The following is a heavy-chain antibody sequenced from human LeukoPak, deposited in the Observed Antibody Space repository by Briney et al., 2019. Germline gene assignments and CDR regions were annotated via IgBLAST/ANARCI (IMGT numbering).Heavy chain of an antibody. V-gene: IGHV3-21*01. Sequence: GGSLRLSCAASGFTFSSYSMNWVRQAPGKGLEWVSSISSSSSYIYYADSVRGRFTISRDNAKNSLYLQMNSLRAEDTAVYYCARAYYYDSSGYNFDYWGQGTLVTVSS. CDR3: ARAYYYDSSGYNFDY. CDR2: ISSSSSYI. CDR1: GFTFSSYS. J-gene: IGHJ4*02. D-gene: IGHD3-22*01.